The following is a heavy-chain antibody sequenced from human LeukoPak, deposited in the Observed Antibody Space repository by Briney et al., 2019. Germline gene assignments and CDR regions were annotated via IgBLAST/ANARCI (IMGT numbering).Heavy chain of an antibody. V-gene: IGHV3-7*03. CDR3: ARNNGMDV. Sequence: GGSLRLSCAASGFALSSHWMTWVRQVPGKGPEWVANVNRDGSETYYLDSVKGRFTISKDNAKNSLYLQMNSLRAEDTALYHCARNNGMDVWGQGTTVIVSS. CDR1: GFALSSHW. J-gene: IGHJ6*02. CDR2: VNRDGSET.